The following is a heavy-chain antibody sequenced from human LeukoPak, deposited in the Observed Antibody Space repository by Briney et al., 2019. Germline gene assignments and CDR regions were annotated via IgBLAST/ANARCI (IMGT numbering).Heavy chain of an antibody. J-gene: IGHJ3*02. D-gene: IGHD6-13*01. CDR1: GFTFSSYG. CDR3: AKLSSSWDGNDSFDI. V-gene: IGHV3-30*02. Sequence: PGGSLRLSCAASGFTFSSYGMHWVRQAPGKGLEWVAFIRYDGSNKYYADSVKGRFTISRDNSKNTLYLQMNSLRAEDTAVYYCAKLSSSWDGNDSFDIWGQGTMVTVSS. CDR2: IRYDGSNK.